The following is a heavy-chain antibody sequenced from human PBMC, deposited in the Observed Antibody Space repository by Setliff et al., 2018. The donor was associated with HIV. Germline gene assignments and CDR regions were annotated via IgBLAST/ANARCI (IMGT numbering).Heavy chain of an antibody. V-gene: IGHV4-4*07. D-gene: IGHD3-10*01. CDR2: VYASAYS. J-gene: IGHJ2*01. CDR1: GDSIGDYY. Sequence: SETLSLTCTVSGDSIGDYYWNWIRQPAGRGLEWSGRVYASAYSNYNPSLKSRVTMSVDTSQNQFSLKLRSVNAADTAVYYCARDWVTRSNYYGSGSPWYFDFWGRGILVTVSS. CDR3: ARDWVTRSNYYGSGSPWYFDF.